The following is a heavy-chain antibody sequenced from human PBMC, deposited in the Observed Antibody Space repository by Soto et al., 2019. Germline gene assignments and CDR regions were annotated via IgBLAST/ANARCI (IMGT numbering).Heavy chain of an antibody. CDR3: ARVRYSGYDYYYYYCMDV. D-gene: IGHD5-12*01. CDR2: ISSSSSYI. J-gene: IGHJ6*02. V-gene: IGHV3-21*01. Sequence: GGSLRLSCAASGFTFSSYSMNWVRQAPGKGLEWVSSISSSSSYIYYADSVKGRFTISRDNAKNSLYLQMNSLRAEDTAVYYCARVRYSGYDYYYYYCMDVWGQGTTVTVSS. CDR1: GFTFSSYS.